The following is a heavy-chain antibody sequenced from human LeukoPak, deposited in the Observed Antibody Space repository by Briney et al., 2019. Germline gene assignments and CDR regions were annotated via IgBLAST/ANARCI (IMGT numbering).Heavy chain of an antibody. J-gene: IGHJ4*02. D-gene: IGHD6-25*01. Sequence: SETLSLTCTVSGVSISSYYWSWIRQPPGKGLEWFGYIYYSGSTNYNPSLKSRVTISVDTSKNQFSLKLSSVTAADTAVYYCARDQRGGLDYWGQGTLVTVSS. CDR2: IYYSGST. CDR1: GVSISSYY. CDR3: ARDQRGGLDY. V-gene: IGHV4-59*01.